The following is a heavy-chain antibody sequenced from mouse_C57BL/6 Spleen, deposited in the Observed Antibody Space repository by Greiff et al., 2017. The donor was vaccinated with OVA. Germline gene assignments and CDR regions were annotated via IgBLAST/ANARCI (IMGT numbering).Heavy chain of an antibody. CDR3: ANLLWYSYYFDY. J-gene: IGHJ2*01. V-gene: IGHV1-64*01. D-gene: IGHD2-1*01. CDR1: GYTFTSYW. Sequence: VQLQQPGAELVKPGASVKLSCKASGYTFTSYWMHWVKQRPGQGLEWIGMIHPNSGSTNYNEKFKSKATLTVDKSSSTAYMQLSSLTSEDSAVYYCANLLWYSYYFDYWGQGTTLTVSS. CDR2: IHPNSGST.